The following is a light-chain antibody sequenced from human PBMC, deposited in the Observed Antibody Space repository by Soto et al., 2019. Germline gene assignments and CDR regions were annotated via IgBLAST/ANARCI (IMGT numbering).Light chain of an antibody. CDR1: QSISGS. Sequence: DIQMTQSPSTLSASAGDRVTITCRASQSISGSLAWYQQKPGKAPKLLIYDGSSMETGVPTRFSGSGFGTEFTLTISSLQPDDFATYYCQQYHTYSPLTFGAGTTVEIK. CDR2: DGS. V-gene: IGKV1-5*01. J-gene: IGKJ4*01. CDR3: QQYHTYSPLT.